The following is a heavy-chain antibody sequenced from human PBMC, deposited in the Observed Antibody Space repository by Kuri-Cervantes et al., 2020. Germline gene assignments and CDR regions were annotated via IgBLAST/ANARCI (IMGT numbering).Heavy chain of an antibody. Sequence: SETLSLTCTVSGGSISSSSYYWGWIRQPPGKGLEWIGSIFYSGSTYYNPSLKSRVTISVDTSKNQFSLKLSSVTAADTAVYYCARSTSGTPFDYWGQGTLVTVSS. J-gene: IGHJ4*02. D-gene: IGHD6-19*01. V-gene: IGHV4-39*07. CDR2: IFYSGST. CDR1: GGSISSSSYY. CDR3: ARSTSGTPFDY.